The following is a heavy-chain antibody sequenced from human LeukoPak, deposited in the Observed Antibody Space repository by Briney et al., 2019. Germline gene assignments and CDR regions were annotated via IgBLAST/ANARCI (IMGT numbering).Heavy chain of an antibody. CDR1: GGTFSSSA. D-gene: IGHD5-18*01. Sequence: SVEVSCKTSGGTFSSSAITWVRQAPGQGLEWMGRIIPALNITSYAQKFQGRVTITADTSTSTAYMELSSLRSEETAVYYCARDQGLTAPPPYGLDVWGQGTTVTVSS. CDR3: ARDQGLTAPPPYGLDV. V-gene: IGHV1-69*04. J-gene: IGHJ6*02. CDR2: IIPALNIT.